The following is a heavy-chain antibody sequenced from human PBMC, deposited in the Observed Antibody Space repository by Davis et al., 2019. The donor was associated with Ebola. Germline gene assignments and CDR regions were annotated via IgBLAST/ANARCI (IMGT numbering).Heavy chain of an antibody. D-gene: IGHD1/OR15-1a*01. V-gene: IGHV3-48*04. Sequence: GESLKISCAASGFTFSSYSMNWVRQAPGKGLEWVSYISYSGSAIYYADSVKGRFTISRDSAKNSLFLQMNSLRAEDTAVYYCARVVTGTEGYFDYWGQGTLVTVSS. CDR2: ISYSGSAI. CDR3: ARVVTGTEGYFDY. J-gene: IGHJ4*02. CDR1: GFTFSSYS.